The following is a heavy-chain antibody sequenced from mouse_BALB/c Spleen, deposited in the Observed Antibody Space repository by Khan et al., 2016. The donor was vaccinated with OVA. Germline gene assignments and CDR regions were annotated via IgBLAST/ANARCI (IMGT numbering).Heavy chain of an antibody. Sequence: QVQLKQSGAELARPGASVKLSCKASGYTFTEYYINWGKQRTGQGLEWIGEISPGSGDTYYNEKFKGKATLTADKSSSTAYLQLSSLTSEATAVYFCTRRNYFGYTFAYWGQGTLVTVSA. V-gene: IGHV1-77*01. CDR1: GYTFTEYY. J-gene: IGHJ3*01. D-gene: IGHD1-2*01. CDR2: ISPGSGDT. CDR3: TRRNYFGYTFAY.